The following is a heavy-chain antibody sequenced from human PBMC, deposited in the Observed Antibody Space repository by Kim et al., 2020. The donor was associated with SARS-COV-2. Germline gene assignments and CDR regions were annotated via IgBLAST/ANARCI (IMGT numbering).Heavy chain of an antibody. CDR2: ISSSSSYT. Sequence: GGSLRLSCAASGFTFSDYYMSWIRQAPGKGLEWVSYISSSSSYTNYADSVKGRFTISRDNAKNSLYLQMNSLRAEDTAVYYCARDVAAAGTGGGWFDPWGQGTLVTVSS. J-gene: IGHJ5*02. CDR1: GFTFSDYY. CDR3: ARDVAAAGTGGGWFDP. D-gene: IGHD6-13*01. V-gene: IGHV3-11*06.